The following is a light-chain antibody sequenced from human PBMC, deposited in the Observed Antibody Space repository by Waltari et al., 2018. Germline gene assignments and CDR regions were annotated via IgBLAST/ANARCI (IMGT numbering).Light chain of an antibody. CDR2: AAS. Sequence: DILLTKSPSFLSASVGDSVSITCRADEAISYFSGWLQQKPGKAPKLLIYAASSWQSGVPSRFSGRGSGAEFTLTSSSLQPEDFATYYCQQFYNYPRTFGPGTTVDIK. J-gene: IGKJ3*01. V-gene: IGKV1-9*01. CDR3: QQFYNYPRT. CDR1: EAISYF.